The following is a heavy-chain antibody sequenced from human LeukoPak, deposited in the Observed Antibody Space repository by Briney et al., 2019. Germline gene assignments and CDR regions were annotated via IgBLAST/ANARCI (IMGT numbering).Heavy chain of an antibody. CDR2: IYSGGST. CDR3: ARVSGYIHY. CDR1: GFTFSSYA. Sequence: GGSLRLSCAASGFTFSSYAMSWVRQAPGKGLEWVSVIYSGGSTYYADSVKGRFTISRDNSKNTLYLQMNSLRAEDTAVYCCARVSGYIHYWGQGTLVTVSS. J-gene: IGHJ4*02. D-gene: IGHD3-3*01. V-gene: IGHV3-66*02.